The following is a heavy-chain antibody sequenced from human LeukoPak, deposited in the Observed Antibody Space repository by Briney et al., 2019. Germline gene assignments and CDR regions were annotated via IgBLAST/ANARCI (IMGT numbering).Heavy chain of an antibody. J-gene: IGHJ6*04. CDR2: INHSGST. CDR3: ATDGYCSSTSCYRLYYYYYGMEV. V-gene: IGHV4-34*01. Sequence: RSETLSLICAVYGGSFSGYYWSWIRQPRGKGLEWIGEINHSGSTNYNPSLKSRVTISVDTSKNQFSLKLSSVTAADTAVYYRATDGYCSSTSCYRLYYYYYGMEVWGTGTTVTVSS. D-gene: IGHD2-2*01. CDR1: GGSFSGYY.